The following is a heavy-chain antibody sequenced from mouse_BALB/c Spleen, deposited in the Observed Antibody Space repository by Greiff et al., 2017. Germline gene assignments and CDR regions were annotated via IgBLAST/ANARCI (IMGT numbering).Heavy chain of an antibody. CDR1: GYTFTSYW. CDR2: IDPSDSYT. CDR3: ARYCGSSSPYAMDY. J-gene: IGHJ4*01. V-gene: IGHV1-69*02. D-gene: IGHD1-1*01. Sequence: QVQLKQPGAELVKPGASVKLSCKASGYTFTSYWMHWVKQRPGQGLEWIGEIDPSDSYTNYNQKFKGKATLTVDKSSSTAYMQLSSLTSADSAVYYCARYCGSSSPYAMDYWGQGTSVTVSS.